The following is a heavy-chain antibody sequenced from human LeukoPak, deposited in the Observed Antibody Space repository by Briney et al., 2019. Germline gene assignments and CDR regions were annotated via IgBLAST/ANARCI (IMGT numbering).Heavy chain of an antibody. CDR2: ISGSGGST. CDR1: GFTFSSYA. Sequence: GGSLRLSCAASGFTFSSYAMSWVRRAPGKGLEWVSAISGSGGSTYYADSVKGRFTISRDNSKNTLYLQMNSLRAEDTAVYYCAKGATLGYCSSTSCPAHYYGMDVWGQGTTVTVSS. CDR3: AKGATLGYCSSTSCPAHYYGMDV. J-gene: IGHJ6*02. D-gene: IGHD2-2*01. V-gene: IGHV3-23*01.